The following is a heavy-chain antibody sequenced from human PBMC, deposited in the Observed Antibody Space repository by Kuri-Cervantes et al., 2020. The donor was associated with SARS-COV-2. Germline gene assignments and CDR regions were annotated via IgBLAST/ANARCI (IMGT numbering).Heavy chain of an antibody. D-gene: IGHD2-2*01. V-gene: IGHV3-21*04. Sequence: GESLKISCAAPGFTFSSYSMNWVRQAPGKGLEWVSSISSSSSYIYYADSVKGRFTISRDNAKNSLYLQMNSMRSEDTAVYYCARGRCSSTSCRRSDFQHWGQGTLVTVSS. CDR2: ISSSSSYI. CDR3: ARGRCSSTSCRRSDFQH. J-gene: IGHJ1*01. CDR1: GFTFSSYS.